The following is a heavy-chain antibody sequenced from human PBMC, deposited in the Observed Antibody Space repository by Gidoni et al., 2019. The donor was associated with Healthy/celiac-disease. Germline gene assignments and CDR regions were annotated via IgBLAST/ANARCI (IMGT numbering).Heavy chain of an antibody. CDR1: GFTLGDSA. Sequence: EVQLVESGGGLVKPGRSLRLPCTASGFTLGDSAMRWFRQAPGKGLEWVGFIRSKAYGGTTEYAASVKGRFNISRDDSKSIAYLQMNSLKTEDTAVYYCTRDGIAVAGLAFFFFDYWGQGTLVTVSS. CDR3: TRDGIAVAGLAFFFFDY. J-gene: IGHJ4*02. CDR2: IRSKAYGGTT. D-gene: IGHD6-19*01. V-gene: IGHV3-49*05.